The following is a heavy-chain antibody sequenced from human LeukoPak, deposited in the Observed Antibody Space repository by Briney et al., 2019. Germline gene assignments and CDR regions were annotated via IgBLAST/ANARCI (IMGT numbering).Heavy chain of an antibody. Sequence: ASVKVSCKASGYTFTGYYMHWVRQAPGQGLEWMGWINPNSGGTNYAQKFQGRVTMTRDTSISTAYMELSRLRSDDTAVYYCARARVTTSFLFGYWGQGTLATVSS. V-gene: IGHV1-2*02. CDR1: GYTFTGYY. CDR2: INPNSGGT. J-gene: IGHJ4*02. D-gene: IGHD4-17*01. CDR3: ARARVTTSFLFGY.